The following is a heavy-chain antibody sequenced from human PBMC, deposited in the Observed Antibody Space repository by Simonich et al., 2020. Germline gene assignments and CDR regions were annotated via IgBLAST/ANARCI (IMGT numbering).Heavy chain of an antibody. J-gene: IGHJ3*02. CDR3: ARDSSYYAFDI. CDR2: ISSSSSPI. D-gene: IGHD5-12*01. Sequence: EVQLVESGGGLVQPGGSLRLSCAASGFTFSCYSMNWVSQAPGKGREWVSNISSSSSPIYYGDSVKGRFTISRDNAKNSLDLQMNSLRAEDTAVYYWARDSSYYAFDIWGQGTMVTVSS. V-gene: IGHV3-48*01. CDR1: GFTFSCYS.